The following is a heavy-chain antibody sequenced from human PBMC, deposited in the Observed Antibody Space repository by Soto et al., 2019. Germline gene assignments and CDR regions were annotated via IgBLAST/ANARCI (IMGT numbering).Heavy chain of an antibody. J-gene: IGHJ4*02. V-gene: IGHV4-31*02. CDR3: ARGRASGSYYLLDY. CDR2: IYYSGST. CDR1: GGSISSGGYY. Sequence: SETLSLTCTVSGGSISSGGYYWSWIRQHPGKGLEWTGYIYYSGSTYYNPSLKSRVTISVDTSKNQFSLKLSSVTAADTAVYYCARGRASGSYYLLDYWGPGTLVTVSS. D-gene: IGHD3-10*01.